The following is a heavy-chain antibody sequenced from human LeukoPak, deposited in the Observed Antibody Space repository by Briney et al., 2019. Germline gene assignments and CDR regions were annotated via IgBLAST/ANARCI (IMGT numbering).Heavy chain of an antibody. Sequence: GRSLRLSCTASGFTFSSYAMSWVRQAPGKGLNWVSTISNNGVSTYYADSMKGRFTVSRDNSRNTLYLQMNSLRAEDTAVYYCAKDPEPYDFHYFDYWGQGTLVAVSS. V-gene: IGHV3-23*01. CDR3: AKDPEPYDFHYFDY. CDR2: ISNNGVST. D-gene: IGHD3-3*01. CDR1: GFTFSSYA. J-gene: IGHJ4*02.